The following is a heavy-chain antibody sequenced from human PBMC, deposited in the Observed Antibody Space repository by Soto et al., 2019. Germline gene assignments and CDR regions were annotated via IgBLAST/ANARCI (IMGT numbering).Heavy chain of an antibody. Sequence: PSETLSLTCAVYGGSFSGYYWSWIRQPPGKGLEWIGEINHSGSTNYNPSLKSRVTISVDTSKNQFSLKLSSVTAADTAVYYCARGGVVAATGGAVSWFDPWGQGTLVTVS. V-gene: IGHV4-34*01. J-gene: IGHJ5*02. D-gene: IGHD2-15*01. CDR2: INHSGST. CDR1: GGSFSGYY. CDR3: ARGGVVAATGGAVSWFDP.